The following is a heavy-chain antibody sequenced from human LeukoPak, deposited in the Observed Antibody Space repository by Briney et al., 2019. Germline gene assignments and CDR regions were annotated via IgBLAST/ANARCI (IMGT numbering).Heavy chain of an antibody. J-gene: IGHJ4*02. Sequence: ASVKVSCKASGYTFTSYGISWVRQAPGQGLEWMGWINPYNGNTNYAQNLQGRVTMTTDTSTSTAYMELRSLRSDDTAVYYCARNNNYYDSGGYSFVFDYWGQGTLVTVSS. CDR1: GYTFTSYG. V-gene: IGHV1-18*01. D-gene: IGHD3-22*01. CDR2: INPYNGNT. CDR3: ARNNNYYDSGGYSFVFDY.